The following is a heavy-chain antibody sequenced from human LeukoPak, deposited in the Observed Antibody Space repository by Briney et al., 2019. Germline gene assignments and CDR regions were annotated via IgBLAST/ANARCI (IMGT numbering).Heavy chain of an antibody. CDR1: GDSVSSNSVT. V-gene: IGHV6-1*01. Sequence: SQTLSLTCAISGDSVSSNSVTWNWIRQSPSRGLEWLGRTYYRTKWYNDYAVSVKSRITINPDTSKNQFSLHLNSMTPEDTAVYYCARWRAPYYFEYWGQGTLVTVSS. CDR2: TYYRTKWYN. D-gene: IGHD3-3*01. J-gene: IGHJ4*02. CDR3: ARWRAPYYFEY.